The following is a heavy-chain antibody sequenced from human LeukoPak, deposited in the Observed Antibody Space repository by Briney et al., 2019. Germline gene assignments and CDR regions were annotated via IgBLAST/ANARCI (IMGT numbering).Heavy chain of an antibody. D-gene: IGHD2-2*03. CDR2: IYYSGST. J-gene: IGHJ6*02. Sequence: PSETLSLTCTVSGGSISSTNYYWAWIRQPPGKGLEWIGSIYYSGSTYYNPSLKSRVTISVDTSKNQFSLKLSSVTAADTAVYYCARGPGYCSSTGCHPYYYYGMDVWGQGTTVTVSS. V-gene: IGHV4-39*07. CDR1: GGSISSTNYY. CDR3: ARGPGYCSSTGCHPYYYYGMDV.